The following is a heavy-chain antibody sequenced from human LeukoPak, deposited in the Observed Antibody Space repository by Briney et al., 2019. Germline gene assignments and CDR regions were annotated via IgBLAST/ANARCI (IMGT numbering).Heavy chain of an antibody. Sequence: SETLSLTCTVSGGSISSGGYYWSWIRQHPGKGLEWIGYIYYSGSTYYNPSLKSRVTISVDTSKNQFSLKLSSVTAADTAVYYCARWDAAAAGTGARPRYYGMDVWGQGTTVTVSS. CDR1: GGSISSGGYY. CDR3: ARWDAAAAGTGARPRYYGMDV. D-gene: IGHD6-13*01. CDR2: IYYSGST. J-gene: IGHJ6*02. V-gene: IGHV4-31*03.